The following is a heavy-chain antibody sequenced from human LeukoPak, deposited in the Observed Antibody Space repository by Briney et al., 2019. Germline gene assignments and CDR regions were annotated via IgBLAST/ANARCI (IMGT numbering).Heavy chain of an antibody. Sequence: SETLSLTCSVSGGSISSTNWWTWVRQPPGEGLEWIGEVHLSGRTNYNPSLESRVTMSVDMSENHISLKLTSVTAADTAVYYCARPSGYGPYYFDYWGQGTLVTVSS. V-gene: IGHV4-4*02. CDR1: GGSISSTNW. D-gene: IGHD5-12*01. CDR3: ARPSGYGPYYFDY. J-gene: IGHJ4*02. CDR2: VHLSGRT.